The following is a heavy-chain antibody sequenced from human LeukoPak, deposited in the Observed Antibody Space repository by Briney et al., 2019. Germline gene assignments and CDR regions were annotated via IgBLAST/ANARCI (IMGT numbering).Heavy chain of an antibody. Sequence: TGGSLRLSCAASGFTFSSYAMSWVRQAPGKGLEWVSAISGSGGSTYYADSVKGRFTISRDNSKNTLYLQMNSLRAEDTAVYYCAKVGQITMIVVVKHYFDYWGQGTLVTVSS. J-gene: IGHJ4*02. V-gene: IGHV3-23*01. CDR1: GFTFSSYA. D-gene: IGHD3-22*01. CDR3: AKVGQITMIVVVKHYFDY. CDR2: ISGSGGST.